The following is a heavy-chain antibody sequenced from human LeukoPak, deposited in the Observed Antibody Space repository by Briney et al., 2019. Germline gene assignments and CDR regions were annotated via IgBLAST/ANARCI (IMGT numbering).Heavy chain of an antibody. CDR3: AKDLSYALGRFDY. V-gene: IGHV3-23*01. Sequence: GGSLRLSCAASGFTFSSYAMSWVRQAPGKGLEWVSAISGSGGSTYYADSAKGRFTISRDNSKNTLYLQMNSLRAEDTAVYYCAKDLSYALGRFDYWGQGTLVTVSS. CDR1: GFTFSSYA. CDR2: ISGSGGST. J-gene: IGHJ4*02. D-gene: IGHD2-2*01.